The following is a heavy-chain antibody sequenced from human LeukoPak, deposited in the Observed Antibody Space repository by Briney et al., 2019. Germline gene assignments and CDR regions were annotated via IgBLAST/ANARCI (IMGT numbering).Heavy chain of an antibody. Sequence: GGSLRLSCAASGFTFSSYSMNWVRQAPGKGLEWVSSISSSSSYIYYADSVKGRFTISRDNAKNSLYLQMNSLRAEDTAVYYCARDMSPSIAARPWDYWGQGTLVTVSS. V-gene: IGHV3-21*01. J-gene: IGHJ4*02. D-gene: IGHD6-6*01. CDR1: GFTFSSYS. CDR2: ISSSSSYI. CDR3: ARDMSPSIAARPWDY.